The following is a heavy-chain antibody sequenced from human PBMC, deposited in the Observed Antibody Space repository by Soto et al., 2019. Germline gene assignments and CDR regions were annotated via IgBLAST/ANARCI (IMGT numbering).Heavy chain of an antibody. D-gene: IGHD3-9*01. CDR3: AKTGGYFDLYYFDY. CDR1: GFTFSSYA. Sequence: GGSLRLSCAASGFTFSSYAMHWVRQAPGKGLEWVAVISYDGSNKYYADSVKGRFTISRDNSQNTMYLQMNSLRAEDTAVYYCAKTGGYFDLYYFDYWGQGTLVTVSS. J-gene: IGHJ4*02. V-gene: IGHV3-30-3*01. CDR2: ISYDGSNK.